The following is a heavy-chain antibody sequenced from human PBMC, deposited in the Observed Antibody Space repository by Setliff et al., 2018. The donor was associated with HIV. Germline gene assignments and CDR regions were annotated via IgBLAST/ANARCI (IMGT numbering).Heavy chain of an antibody. CDR2: MNPNSGNT. CDR1: GYTFINYD. J-gene: IGHJ4*02. V-gene: IGHV1-8*01. CDR3: AKPFGSDGSRQLDS. D-gene: IGHD2-15*01. Sequence: GASVKVSCKASGYTFINYDINWVRQATGQGLEWMGWMNPNSGNTGYAQKFQGRVTMTRSTSISTAYMELSSLRSDDTAIYYCAKPFGSDGSRQLDSWGQGTLVTVSS.